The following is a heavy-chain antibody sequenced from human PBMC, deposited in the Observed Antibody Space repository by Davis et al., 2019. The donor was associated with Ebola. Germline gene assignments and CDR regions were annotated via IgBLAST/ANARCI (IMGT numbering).Heavy chain of an antibody. CDR1: GYTFTGYY. J-gene: IGHJ4*02. CDR3: GGDLGRRSGPPPGY. V-gene: IGHV1-2*02. D-gene: IGHD5-12*01. Sequence: ASVKVSCKASGYTFTGYYMHWVRQAPGQGLEWMGWINPNSGGTNYAQKFQGRVTITRDTSASTAYMELSSLRSEDTAGYYSGGDLGRRSGPPPGYWGQGTLVTVSS. CDR2: INPNSGGT.